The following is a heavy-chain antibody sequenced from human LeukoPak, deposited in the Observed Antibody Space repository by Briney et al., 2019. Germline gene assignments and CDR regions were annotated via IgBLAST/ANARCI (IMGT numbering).Heavy chain of an antibody. J-gene: IGHJ3*01. CDR1: GFTFSAYS. CDR3: ARVLLGMSAFDL. CDR2: INSGNNYI. V-gene: IGHV3-21*06. Sequence: PGGSLRLSCAASGFTFSAYSMNWVRQAPGKALEWVSSINSGNNYIYYADSVKGRFTISRDNAKNSLFLQMNSLRADDTAVYSCARVLLGMSAFDLWGQGTMVSVSS. D-gene: IGHD3-9*01.